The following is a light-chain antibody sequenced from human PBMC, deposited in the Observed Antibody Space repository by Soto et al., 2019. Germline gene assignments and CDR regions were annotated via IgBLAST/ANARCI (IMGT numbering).Light chain of an antibody. J-gene: IGKJ4*01. CDR3: QQYGSSPLT. CDR2: GAS. V-gene: IGKV3-20*01. CDR1: QSVSSSY. Sequence: EIVLTQSPGTLSLSPGERATLSCRASQSVSSSYLAWYQQKPGQAPRLLIYGASSRATGIPDRFSGSGSGTDFNLTIIRLEPEDFAVYYCQQYGSSPLTFGGGTKVEIK.